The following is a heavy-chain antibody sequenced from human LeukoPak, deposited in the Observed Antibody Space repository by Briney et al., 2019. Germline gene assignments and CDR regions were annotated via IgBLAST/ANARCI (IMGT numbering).Heavy chain of an antibody. CDR2: IYHSGST. V-gene: IGHV4-30-2*01. Sequence: SETLSLTCAVSGGSISSGDSYWSWIRQPPGKGLEWIGYIYHSGSTSYSPSLKSRVTISIDRSKNQFSLKLTSVTAADTAVYFCARDNDYGDSPPGWFDPWGQGTLVTVSS. CDR3: ARDNDYGDSPPGWFDP. CDR1: GGSISSGDSY. J-gene: IGHJ5*02. D-gene: IGHD4-17*01.